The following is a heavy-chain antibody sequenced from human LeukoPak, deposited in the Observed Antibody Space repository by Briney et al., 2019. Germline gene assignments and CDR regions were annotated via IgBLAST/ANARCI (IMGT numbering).Heavy chain of an antibody. CDR3: ARGALTVVPDY. CDR1: GGSFSGYY. CDR2: INHSGST. J-gene: IGHJ4*02. Sequence: PSETLSLTCAVYGGSFSGYYWSWIRQPPGKGLEWIGEINHSGSTNYNPSLKSRVTISVDTSKNQFSLKLGSVTAADTAVYYCARGALTVVPDYWGQGTLVTVSS. D-gene: IGHD4-23*01. V-gene: IGHV4-34*01.